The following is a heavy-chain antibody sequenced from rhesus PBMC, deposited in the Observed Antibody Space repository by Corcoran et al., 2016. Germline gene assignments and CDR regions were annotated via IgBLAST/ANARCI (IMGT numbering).Heavy chain of an antibody. CDR2: IKGKYGSS. CDR1: GASISSSW. D-gene: IGHD5-42*01. Sequence: HVQLQESGPGLVKPSATLSLTCAVSGASISSSWWSWIRQPPGTGMGWIGEIKGKYGSSHYNPSLKSRVTISKDASKNQLSLKLSSVTAADTSVYYWAREGLRDTAGTVTYWGQGVLVTVSS. V-gene: IGHV4-80*01. J-gene: IGHJ4*01. CDR3: AREGLRDTAGTVTY.